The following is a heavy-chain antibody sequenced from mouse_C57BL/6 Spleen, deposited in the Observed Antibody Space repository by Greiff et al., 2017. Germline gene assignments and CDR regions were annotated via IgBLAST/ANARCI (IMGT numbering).Heavy chain of an antibody. CDR1: GYTFTSYW. J-gene: IGHJ4*01. D-gene: IGHD2-12*01. Sequence: QVQLQQPGAELVKPGASVKLSCKASGYTFTSYWMHWVKQRPGQGLEWIGMIHPNSGSTNYNEKFKSKATLTVDKSSSTAYMQLSSLTSEDSAVYYCAREVDSYYGGYAMDYWGQGTSVTVSS. CDR2: IHPNSGST. CDR3: AREVDSYYGGYAMDY. V-gene: IGHV1-64*01.